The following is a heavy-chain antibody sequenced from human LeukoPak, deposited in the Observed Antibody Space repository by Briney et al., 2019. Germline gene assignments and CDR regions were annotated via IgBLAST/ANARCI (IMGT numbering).Heavy chain of an antibody. CDR3: ARVEGYGSGSYLDY. CDR1: SGSISSYY. D-gene: IGHD3-10*01. Sequence: SETLSLTCTVSSGSISSYYWSWIRQPPGKGLEWIWYIYYSGSTNYNPSLKSRVTISVDTSKNQFSLKLSSVTAADTAVYYCARVEGYGSGSYLDYWGQGTLVTVSS. CDR2: IYYSGST. V-gene: IGHV4-59*01. J-gene: IGHJ4*02.